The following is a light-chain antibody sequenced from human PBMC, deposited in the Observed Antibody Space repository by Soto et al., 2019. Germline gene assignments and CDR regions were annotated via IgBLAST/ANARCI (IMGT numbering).Light chain of an antibody. CDR2: EVA. CDR1: SSDVGSYDL. J-gene: IGLJ2*01. CDR3: CSYTSTNTLV. Sequence: QSALTQPASVSGSPGQSITISCTGTSSDVGSYDLVSWYQQRPGRAPRLMIFEVAKRPSGISTRFSGSKSGNTASLTISGLQAVDEADSFFCSYTSTNTLVFGGGTKLTVL. V-gene: IGLV2-23*02.